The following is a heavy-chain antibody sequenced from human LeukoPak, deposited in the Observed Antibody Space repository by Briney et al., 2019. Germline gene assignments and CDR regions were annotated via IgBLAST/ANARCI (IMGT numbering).Heavy chain of an antibody. J-gene: IGHJ4*02. CDR3: AKGTTLVTPFDY. V-gene: IGHV3-23*01. D-gene: IGHD4-23*01. Sequence: GGSMRLSCAASGFTFSSYAMSWVRKAPGKGLEWVSAISGSGGSTYYADSVKGRFTISRDNSKNTLYLQMNSLRAEDTAVYYCAKGTTLVTPFDYWGQGTLVTVSS. CDR1: GFTFSSYA. CDR2: ISGSGGST.